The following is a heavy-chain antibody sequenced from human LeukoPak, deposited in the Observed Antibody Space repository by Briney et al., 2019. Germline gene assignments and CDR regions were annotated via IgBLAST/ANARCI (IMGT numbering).Heavy chain of an antibody. D-gene: IGHD3-22*01. V-gene: IGHV1-8*03. CDR1: GYTFTSYD. Sequence: GASVKVSCKASGYTFTSYDINWVRQATGQGLEWMGWMNPNSGNTGYAQKFQGRVTITRNTSISTAYMELSSLRSEDTAVYYCARETRYYYDSIRWFDYWGQGTLVTVSS. CDR2: MNPNSGNT. CDR3: ARETRYYYDSIRWFDY. J-gene: IGHJ4*02.